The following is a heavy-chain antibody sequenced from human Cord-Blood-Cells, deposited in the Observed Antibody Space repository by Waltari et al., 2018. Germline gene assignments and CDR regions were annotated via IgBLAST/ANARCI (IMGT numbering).Heavy chain of an antibody. CDR3: ARDLDEDGSGSLAPFQH. J-gene: IGHJ1*01. D-gene: IGHD3-10*01. V-gene: IGHV1-69*01. CDR1: GGTFSSYA. CDR2: IIPIFGTA. Sequence: QVQLVQSGAEVKKPGSSVKVSCKASGGTFSSYAISWVRQAPGPGLEWMGGIIPIFGTANYAQKFQGRVTITADESTSTAYMELSSLRSEDTAVYYCARDLDEDGSGSLAPFQHWGQGTLVTVSS.